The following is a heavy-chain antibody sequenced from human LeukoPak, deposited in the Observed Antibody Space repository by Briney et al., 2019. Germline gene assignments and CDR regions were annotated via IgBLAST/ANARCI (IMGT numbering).Heavy chain of an antibody. V-gene: IGHV3-30*18. Sequence: GGSLRLSCAASRFTFSSYGMHWVRQAPGKGLEWVALISDDGNNKYYADSVKGRFTISRDNTKNTLYLQMNSLRTEDTAVYYCAKGEIKTTGTSFDYWGQGTLVTVSS. CDR2: ISDDGNNK. D-gene: IGHD1-1*01. CDR3: AKGEIKTTGTSFDY. CDR1: RFTFSSYG. J-gene: IGHJ4*02.